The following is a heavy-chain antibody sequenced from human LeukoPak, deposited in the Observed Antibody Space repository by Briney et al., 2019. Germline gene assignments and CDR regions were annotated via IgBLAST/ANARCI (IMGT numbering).Heavy chain of an antibody. CDR2: IYYSGST. J-gene: IGHJ5*02. D-gene: IGHD1-26*01. CDR3: AREVGATNWFDP. V-gene: IGHV4-59*12. Sequence: SETLSLTCTVSGGSISSYYWSWIRQPPGKGLEWIGYIYYSGSTNYNPSLKSRVTISVDTSKNQFPLKLSSVTAADTAVYYCAREVGATNWFDPWGQGTLVTVSS. CDR1: GGSISSYY.